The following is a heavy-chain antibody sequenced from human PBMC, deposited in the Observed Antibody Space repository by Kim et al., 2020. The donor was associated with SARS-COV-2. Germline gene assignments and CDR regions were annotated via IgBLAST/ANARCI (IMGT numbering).Heavy chain of an antibody. CDR1: GGTFSSHA. J-gene: IGHJ3*02. V-gene: IGHV1-69*13. CDR2: IIPIFGTT. Sequence: SVKVSCKASGGTFSSHAISWVRQAPGQGLEWMGGIIPIFGTTNYAQKLQGRVTITADDSTSTAYMELSSLRSEDTAVYYCARGQDYYDSSGKKRAFDIWGQGTMVTVSS. D-gene: IGHD3-22*01. CDR3: ARGQDYYDSSGKKRAFDI.